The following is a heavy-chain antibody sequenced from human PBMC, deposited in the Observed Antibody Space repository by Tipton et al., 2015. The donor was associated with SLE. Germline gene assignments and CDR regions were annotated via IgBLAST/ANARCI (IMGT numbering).Heavy chain of an antibody. CDR1: GFTFSGYW. CDR3: ARLSGFDSLFDY. Sequence: TLSLTCAASGFTFSGYWMTWVRQAPGKGLEWVANIKQDGSEKYYVESVKGRFTISRDNAKTSLYLQMNSLRADDAGVYYCARLSGFDSLFDYWGQGTLVTVSS. V-gene: IGHV3-7*01. J-gene: IGHJ4*02. D-gene: IGHD5-12*01. CDR2: IKQDGSEK.